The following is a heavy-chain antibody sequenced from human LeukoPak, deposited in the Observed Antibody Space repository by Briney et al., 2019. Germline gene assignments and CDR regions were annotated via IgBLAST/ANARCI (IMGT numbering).Heavy chain of an antibody. V-gene: IGHV3-9*01. CDR3: AKDPSDSSGYQGGWFDP. Sequence: GGSLRLSCAASGFTFDDYAMHWVRHAPGKGLEWVSGISRNSGSIGYADSVKGRFTISRDNAKNSLYLQMNSLRAEDTALYYCAKDPSDSSGYQGGWFDPWGQGTLVTVSS. D-gene: IGHD3-22*01. J-gene: IGHJ5*02. CDR2: ISRNSGSI. CDR1: GFTFDDYA.